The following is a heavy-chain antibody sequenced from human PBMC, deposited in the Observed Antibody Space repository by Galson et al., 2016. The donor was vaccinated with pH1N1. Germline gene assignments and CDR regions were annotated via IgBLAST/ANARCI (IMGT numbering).Heavy chain of an antibody. CDR2: IYHSGST. CDR3: ARTSGYDFWSGYYAYLDYYMDV. D-gene: IGHD3-3*01. Sequence: SETLSLTCAVSGYSISSGYYWGWIRQPPGKGLEWIGSIYHSGSTYYNPSLKSRVTISVDTSKNQFSLKLSSVTAADTAVYYCARTSGYDFWSGYYAYLDYYMDVWGKGTTVTVSS. CDR1: GYSISSGYY. J-gene: IGHJ6*03. V-gene: IGHV4-38-2*01.